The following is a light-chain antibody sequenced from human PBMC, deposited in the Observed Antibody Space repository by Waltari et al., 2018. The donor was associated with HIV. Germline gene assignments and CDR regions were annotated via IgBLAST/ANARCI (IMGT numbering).Light chain of an antibody. CDR2: SSN. J-gene: IGLJ1*01. CDR3: AAWGDSLKGYV. CDR1: TSNIGSNT. Sequence: QSVLTQPPSASGTPGQRVTISSSGSTSNIGSNTVNWYQQLPGTAPKLLIYSSNQRLSGVPDRFSGSKSGTSASLAISGLQSEDEADYYCAAWGDSLKGYVFGTGTTVTVL. V-gene: IGLV1-44*01.